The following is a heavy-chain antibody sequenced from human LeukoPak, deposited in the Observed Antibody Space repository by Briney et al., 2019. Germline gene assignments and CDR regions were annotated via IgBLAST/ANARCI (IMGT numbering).Heavy chain of an antibody. CDR3: ARRGVLRYFDWLENYYFDY. CDR2: INPSGGST. J-gene: IGHJ4*02. V-gene: IGHV1-46*01. CDR1: GYTFTSYY. D-gene: IGHD3-9*01. Sequence: GASVKVSCKASGYTFTSYYMHWVRQAPGQGLEWMGIINPSGGSTSYAQKFQGRVTMTRDTSTSTVYMELSSLRSEDTAVYYCARRGVLRYFDWLENYYFDYWGQGTLVTVSS.